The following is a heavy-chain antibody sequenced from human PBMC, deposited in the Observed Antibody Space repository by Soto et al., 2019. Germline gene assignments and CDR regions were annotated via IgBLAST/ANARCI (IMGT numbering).Heavy chain of an antibody. V-gene: IGHV4-59*12. CDR1: GGSISSYY. Sequence: SETLSLTCTVSGGSISSYYFSWIRQPPGKGLEWIGYIYYSGSTNYNPSLKSRLTISVDTSKNQFSLKLTSVTAADTAVYYCARAGTAMVHLDYWGQGTLVTVSS. J-gene: IGHJ4*02. D-gene: IGHD5-18*01. CDR2: IYYSGST. CDR3: ARAGTAMVHLDY.